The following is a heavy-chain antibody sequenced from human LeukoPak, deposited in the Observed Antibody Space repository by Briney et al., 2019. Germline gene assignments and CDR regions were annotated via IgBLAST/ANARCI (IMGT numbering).Heavy chain of an antibody. D-gene: IGHD3-10*01. V-gene: IGHV3-53*01. CDR2: IYSGDST. Sequence: GGSLRLSCAASGFTVSSNYMSWVRQAPGKGLEWVSVIYSGDSTYYADSVKGRFTISRDTSKNTLYLQMNSLRAEDTAVYYCARDSPDTGYFDYWGQGTLVTVSS. CDR1: GFTVSSNY. CDR3: ARDSPDTGYFDY. J-gene: IGHJ4*02.